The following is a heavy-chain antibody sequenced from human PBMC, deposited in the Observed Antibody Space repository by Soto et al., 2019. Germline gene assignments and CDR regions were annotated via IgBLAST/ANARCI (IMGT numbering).Heavy chain of an antibody. J-gene: IGHJ4*02. CDR1: GGTFSSYA. D-gene: IGHD2-2*01. V-gene: IGHV1-69*13. Sequence: ASVKVSCKASGGTFSSYAISWVRQAPGQGLEWMGGIIPIFGTANYAQKFQGRVTITADESTSTAYMELSSLRSEDTAVYYCALGYCSSTSCYAGIVYYWGQGTLVTVSS. CDR2: IIPIFGTA. CDR3: ALGYCSSTSCYAGIVYY.